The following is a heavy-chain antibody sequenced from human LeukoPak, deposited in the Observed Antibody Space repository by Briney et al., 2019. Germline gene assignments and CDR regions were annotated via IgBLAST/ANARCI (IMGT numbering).Heavy chain of an antibody. V-gene: IGHV4-39*07. Sequence: SETLSLTCTVSGGSISSSSYYWGWIHQPPGKGLEWIGSIYYSGSTYYNPSLKSRVTISVDTSKNQFSLKLSSVTAADTAVYYCARGRRQQLVDYYYYMDVWGKGTTVTVSS. D-gene: IGHD6-13*01. J-gene: IGHJ6*03. CDR3: ARGRRQQLVDYYYYMDV. CDR2: IYYSGST. CDR1: GGSISSSSYY.